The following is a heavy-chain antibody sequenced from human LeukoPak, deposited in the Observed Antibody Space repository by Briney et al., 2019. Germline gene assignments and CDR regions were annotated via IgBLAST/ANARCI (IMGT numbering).Heavy chain of an antibody. CDR2: IYSGGST. V-gene: IGHV3-53*01. J-gene: IGHJ4*02. CDR3: ARGYQLLSTGY. CDR1: GFTVSSNY. D-gene: IGHD2-2*01. Sequence: GGSLRLSCAASGFTVSSNYMSWVRQAPGKGLEWVSVIYSGGSTYYADSVKGRFTISRDNSKNTLYLQMNSLRAEDTAVYYCARGYQLLSTGYWGQGTLVTVSS.